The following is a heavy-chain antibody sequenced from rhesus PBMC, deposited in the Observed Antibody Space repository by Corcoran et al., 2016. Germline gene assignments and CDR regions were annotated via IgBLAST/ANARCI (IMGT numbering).Heavy chain of an antibody. CDR1: GGSISSHY. CDR2: IYGGMGST. Sequence: QVQLQESGPGLVKPSETLSLTCAVSGGSISSHYWSWIRQSPGNGLGWIGYIYGGMGSTSYNPPLKRRVTISTDTAKTQFSLKLSAVTAADTAVYYCARYPEYTNYAYFDYWGQGVLVTVSS. V-gene: IGHV4-147*01. J-gene: IGHJ4*01. D-gene: IGHD4-23*01. CDR3: ARYPEYTNYAYFDY.